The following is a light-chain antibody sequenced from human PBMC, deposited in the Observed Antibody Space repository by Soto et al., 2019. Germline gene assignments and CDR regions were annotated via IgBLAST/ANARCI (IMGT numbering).Light chain of an antibody. CDR3: SSYTSSSTLYV. CDR2: DVT. Sequence: QSALTQPASVSGSPGQSITISCTGTSSDVGGYNYVSWYQRHPGKGPNLMIYDVTNRPSGVSNRFSGSKSGNTASLTISGLQAEDQADYYCSSYTSSSTLYVFGTGTKVTVL. CDR1: SSDVGGYNY. V-gene: IGLV2-14*01. J-gene: IGLJ1*01.